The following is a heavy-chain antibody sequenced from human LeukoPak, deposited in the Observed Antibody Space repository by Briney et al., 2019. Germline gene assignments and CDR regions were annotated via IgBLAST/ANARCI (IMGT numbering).Heavy chain of an antibody. Sequence: PSETLSLTCTVSAGFVSNSNYYWGWIRQPPGKGLEWIGSIYYSGSTYYNPSLKSRVTISVDTSKNQFSLKLSSVTAADTAVYYCARDRGRGSYRVEDPRYNWFDPWGQGTLVTVSS. CDR2: IYYSGST. CDR3: ARDRGRGSYRVEDPRYNWFDP. CDR1: AGFVSNSNYY. J-gene: IGHJ5*02. D-gene: IGHD1-26*01. V-gene: IGHV4-39*07.